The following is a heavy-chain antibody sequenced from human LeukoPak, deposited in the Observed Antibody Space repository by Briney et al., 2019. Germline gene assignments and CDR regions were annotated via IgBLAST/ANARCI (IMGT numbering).Heavy chain of an antibody. CDR1: GGSISSYY. CDR2: VYYSGST. V-gene: IGHV4-59*01. CDR3: ARDGYSFDI. J-gene: IGHJ3*02. Sequence: SETRSLTCTVSGGSISSYYWSWIRQPPGKRLEWIGYVYYSGSTNYNPSLKSRVTISVDRSKNQFSLKLSSVSAADTAVYYCARDGYSFDIWGQGTMVTVSS. D-gene: IGHD6-25*01.